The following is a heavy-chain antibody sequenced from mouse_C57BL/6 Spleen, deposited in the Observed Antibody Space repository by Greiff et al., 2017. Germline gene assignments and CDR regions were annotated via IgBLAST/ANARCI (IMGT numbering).Heavy chain of an antibody. CDR1: GYTFTGYW. Sequence: QVQLQQSGAELMKPGASVKLSCKATGYTFTGYWIEWVKQRPGHGLEWIGEIFPGSGSTNNNAKIKGKATYTANTSSHPAYMPLSSLTTEDSAIYYCARRYGNYGAYWGQGTLVTVSA. V-gene: IGHV1-9*01. D-gene: IGHD2-1*01. CDR3: ARRYGNYGAY. CDR2: IFPGSGST. J-gene: IGHJ3*01.